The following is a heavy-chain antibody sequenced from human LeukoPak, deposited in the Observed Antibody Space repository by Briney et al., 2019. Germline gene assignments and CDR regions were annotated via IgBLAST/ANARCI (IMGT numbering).Heavy chain of an antibody. CDR1: GITFRNYG. CDR2: IWYDGSNK. D-gene: IGHD2-15*01. V-gene: IGHV3-30*02. Sequence: GGSLRLSCAASGITFRNYGMHWVRQAPGKGLEWVAFIWYDGSNKYYADSVKGRFTISRDNSRNTLFLQMNSLRVEDTAVYYCATDRATQYFDYWGQGTLVSVPS. J-gene: IGHJ4*02. CDR3: ATDRATQYFDY.